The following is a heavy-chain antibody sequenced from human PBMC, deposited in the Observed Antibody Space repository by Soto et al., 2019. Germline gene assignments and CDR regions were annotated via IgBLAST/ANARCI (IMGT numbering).Heavy chain of an antibody. Sequence: SETLSLSCTVSGGSISSYYWSWIRQPPGKGLEWIGYIYYSGSTNYNPSLNSRVTISVDTSKNQFSLKLSSVTAADTAVYYCARFQLWPPYYFDYWGQGTLVTVSS. D-gene: IGHD5-18*01. CDR2: IYYSGST. CDR1: GGSISSYY. J-gene: IGHJ4*02. CDR3: ARFQLWPPYYFDY. V-gene: IGHV4-59*01.